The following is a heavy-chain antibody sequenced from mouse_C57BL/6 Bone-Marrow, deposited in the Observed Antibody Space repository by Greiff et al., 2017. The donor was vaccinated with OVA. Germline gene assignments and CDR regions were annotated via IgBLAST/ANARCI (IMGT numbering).Heavy chain of an antibody. V-gene: IGHV1-64*01. D-gene: IGHD4-1*01. J-gene: IGHJ3*01. CDR3: ARTGSNRGFAY. CDR2: IHPNSGST. CDR1: GYTFTSYW. Sequence: VQLQQPGAELVKPGASVKLSCKASGYTFTSYWMHWVKQRPGQGLEWIGMIHPNSGSTNYNEKFKSKATLTADKSSSTAYMQLSSLTSEDSAVYYCARTGSNRGFAYWGQGTLVTVSA.